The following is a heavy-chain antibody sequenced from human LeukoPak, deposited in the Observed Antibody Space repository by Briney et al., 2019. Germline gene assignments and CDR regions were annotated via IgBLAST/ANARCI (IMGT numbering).Heavy chain of an antibody. J-gene: IGHJ5*02. Sequence: GGSLRLSCAASGFTFSSYSMNWVRQAPGKGLEWVSYISSSSSTIYYADSVKGRFTISRDNAKNSLYLQMNSLRAEDTAVYYCARGGAVAGPNWFDPWGQGTLVTVSS. CDR3: ARGGAVAGPNWFDP. D-gene: IGHD6-19*01. V-gene: IGHV3-48*01. CDR2: ISSSSSTI. CDR1: GFTFSSYS.